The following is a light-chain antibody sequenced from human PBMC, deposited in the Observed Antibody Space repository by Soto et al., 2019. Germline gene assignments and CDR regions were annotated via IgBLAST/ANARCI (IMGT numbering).Light chain of an antibody. V-gene: IGKV3-11*01. CDR1: QSISSY. CDR2: DAS. Sequence: EIVLTQSPATLSLSPGERATLSCRASQSISSYLAWYQQKPGQAPRLLIYDASNRATGIPARFSGSGSGTDFTLTISSLVPEDFAVYYCQHRSNWPLFTFGPGTKVDIK. CDR3: QHRSNWPLFT. J-gene: IGKJ3*01.